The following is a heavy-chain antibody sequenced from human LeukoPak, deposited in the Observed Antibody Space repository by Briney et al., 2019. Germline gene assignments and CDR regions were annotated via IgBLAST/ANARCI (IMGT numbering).Heavy chain of an antibody. CDR3: ATSYDILIGYFGS. CDR2: IKEDGNEK. J-gene: IGHJ4*02. Sequence: PGGSLRLSCAASGFTFSSYAMSWVRQAPGKGLEWVANIKEDGNEKYYVDSVRGRFTISRDNAKNSLYLYMNSLRAEDTAVYYCATSYDILIGYFGSWGQGTLVTVSS. CDR1: GFTFSSYA. D-gene: IGHD3-9*01. V-gene: IGHV3-7*01.